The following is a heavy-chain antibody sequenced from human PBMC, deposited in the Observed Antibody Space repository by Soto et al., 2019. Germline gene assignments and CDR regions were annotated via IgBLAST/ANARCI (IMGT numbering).Heavy chain of an antibody. Sequence: QVQLVQSGAEVKKPGASVKVSCKASGYRFSNYDMNWVRQAPGQGLEWMGWVNPTRANTGYAQKFRGRLTLTTNTSITTAYMELSSPTSETTAVYYCARSDGWDLNWFDSWGQGTLVTVSS. CDR3: ARSDGWDLNWFDS. CDR1: GYRFSNYD. D-gene: IGHD6-19*01. J-gene: IGHJ5*01. CDR2: VNPTRANT. V-gene: IGHV1-8*01.